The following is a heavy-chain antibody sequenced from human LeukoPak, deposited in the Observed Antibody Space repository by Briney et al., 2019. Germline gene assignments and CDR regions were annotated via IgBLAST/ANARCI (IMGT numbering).Heavy chain of an antibody. Sequence: ASVKVSCKASGYTFTSYGISWVRQAPGQGLEWMGWISAYNANTNYAQKLQGRVTMTTDTSTSTAYMELRSLRSDDTAVYYCAKSDRSGYSSGWYPLNYWGQGTLVTVSS. CDR3: AKSDRSGYSSGWYPLNY. D-gene: IGHD6-19*01. CDR1: GYTFTSYG. CDR2: ISAYNANT. V-gene: IGHV1-18*01. J-gene: IGHJ4*02.